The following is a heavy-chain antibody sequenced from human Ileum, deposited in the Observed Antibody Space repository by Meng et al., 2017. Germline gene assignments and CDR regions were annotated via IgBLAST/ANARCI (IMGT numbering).Heavy chain of an antibody. CDR3: ARSGVTTVTYLD. D-gene: IGHD4-11*01. V-gene: IGHV4-34*01. CDR1: GGSFSTYY. CDR2: ISRSGTT. Sequence: QVRLQQCGAGLLKPSETLSLTCAIGGGSFSTYYWSWIRQPPGKGLEWIGEISRSGTTNYNPSLKSRVTISVDTSKNQFSLTVTSVTAADSALYYCARSGVTTVTYLDWGQGTLVTVSS. J-gene: IGHJ4*02.